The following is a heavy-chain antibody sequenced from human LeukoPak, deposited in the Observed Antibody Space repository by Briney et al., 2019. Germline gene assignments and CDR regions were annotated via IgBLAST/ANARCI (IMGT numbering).Heavy chain of an antibody. CDR1: GGSISSYY. V-gene: IGHV4-59*08. CDR2: IYYSGST. CDR3: ALHYRLLSHSAFDI. Sequence: SETLSLTCTVSGGSISSYYWSWIRQPPGKGLEWIGYIYYSGSTNYNPSLKSRVTISVDTSKNQFSLKLSSVTAADTAVYYCALHYRLLSHSAFDIWGQGTMVTVSS. D-gene: IGHD2-2*01. J-gene: IGHJ3*02.